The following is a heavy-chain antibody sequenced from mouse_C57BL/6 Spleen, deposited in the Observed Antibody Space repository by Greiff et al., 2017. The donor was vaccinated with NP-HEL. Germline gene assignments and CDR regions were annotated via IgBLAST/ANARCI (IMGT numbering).Heavy chain of an antibody. CDR3: ARDRNYYGSSQYFDV. Sequence: EVQLVESEGGLVQPGSSMKLSCTASGFTFSDYYMAWVRQVPEKGLEWVANINYDGSSTYYPDSLKSRFTISRDNAKNILYLQMSSLKSADTATYYCARDRNYYGSSQYFDVWGTGTTVTVSS. CDR2: INYDGSST. V-gene: IGHV5-16*01. D-gene: IGHD1-1*01. J-gene: IGHJ1*03. CDR1: GFTFSDYY.